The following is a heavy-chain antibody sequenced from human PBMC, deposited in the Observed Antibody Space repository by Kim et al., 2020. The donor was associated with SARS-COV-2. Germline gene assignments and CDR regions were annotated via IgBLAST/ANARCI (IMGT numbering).Heavy chain of an antibody. Sequence: SVKVSCKASGGTFSSYAISWVRQAPGQGLEWMGGIIPIFGTANYAQKFQGRVTITADESTSTAYMELSSLRSEDTAVYYCARVSYSTHYYYYGMDVWGQGTTVTVSS. V-gene: IGHV1-69*13. CDR3: ARVSYSTHYYYYGMDV. CDR1: GGTFSSYA. J-gene: IGHJ6*02. D-gene: IGHD6-13*01. CDR2: IIPIFGTA.